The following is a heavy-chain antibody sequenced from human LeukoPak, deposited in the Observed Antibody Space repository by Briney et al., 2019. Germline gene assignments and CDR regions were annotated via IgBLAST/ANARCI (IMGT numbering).Heavy chain of an antibody. J-gene: IGHJ1*01. V-gene: IGHV4-34*01. Sequence: SETLSLTCVVYGGSFSGYYWSWIRQPPGKGLEWIGEINHSGSTNYNPSLKSRVTISVDTSKNQFSLKLSSVTAADTAVYYCARGRTRSYGFQHWGQGTLVTVSS. CDR1: GGSFSGYY. D-gene: IGHD1-26*01. CDR2: INHSGST. CDR3: ARGRTRSYGFQH.